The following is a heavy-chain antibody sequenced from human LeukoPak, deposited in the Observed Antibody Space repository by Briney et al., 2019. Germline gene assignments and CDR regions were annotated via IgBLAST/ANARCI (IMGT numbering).Heavy chain of an antibody. D-gene: IGHD2-2*01. CDR1: GFTFSDYY. CDR3: AAQIPAKGLRGAFDT. J-gene: IGHJ3*02. CDR2: ISSSGSTI. V-gene: IGHV3-11*04. Sequence: TGGSLRLSCAASGFTFSDYYMSWIRQAPGKGLEWVSYISSSGSTIYYADSVKGRFTISRDNAKNSLYLQMNSLRAEDTAVYYCAAQIPAKGLRGAFDTWGQGTMVTVSS.